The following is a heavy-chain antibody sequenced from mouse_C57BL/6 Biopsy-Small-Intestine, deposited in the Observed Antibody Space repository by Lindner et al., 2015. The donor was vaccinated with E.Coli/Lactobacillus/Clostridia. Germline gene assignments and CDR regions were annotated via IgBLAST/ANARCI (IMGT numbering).Heavy chain of an antibody. V-gene: IGHV1-81*01. CDR1: GGTLITSA. D-gene: IGHD1-1*02. CDR3: GGPGYDNGGWF. CDR2: IIPMLGTA. Sequence: SVKVSCKSSGGTLITSAITWVRQAPGQGLEWMGGIIPMLGTAHYAQKFEGRVTITADDMELSNLRFEDTAIYYCGGPGYDNGGWFWGQGTLVTVSS. J-gene: IGHJ4*01.